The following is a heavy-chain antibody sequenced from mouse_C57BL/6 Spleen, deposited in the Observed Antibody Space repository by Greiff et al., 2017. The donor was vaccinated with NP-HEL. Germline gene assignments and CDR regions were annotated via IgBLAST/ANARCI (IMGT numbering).Heavy chain of an antibody. Sequence: QVQLQQSGAELVRPGASVTLSCKASGYTFTDYEMHWVKQTPVHGLEWIGAIDPETGGTAYNQKFKGKAILTADKSSSTAYMERRSLTSEDSAVYYCTRSIYYDSLGVWGTGTTVTVSS. V-gene: IGHV1-15*01. CDR2: IDPETGGT. D-gene: IGHD2-4*01. CDR3: TRSIYYDSLGV. J-gene: IGHJ1*03. CDR1: GYTFTDYE.